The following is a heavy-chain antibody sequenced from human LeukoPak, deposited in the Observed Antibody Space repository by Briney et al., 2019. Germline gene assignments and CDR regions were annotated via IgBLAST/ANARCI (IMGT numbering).Heavy chain of an antibody. Sequence: GGSLRLSCAASGFTFSSYAMSWVRQAPGKGLEWVSAISGSGGSTYYADSVKGRFTISRDNSKNTMYVQMRSLRVEDTAVYYCARTYDFWSGSYYFDYWGQGTLVTVPS. V-gene: IGHV3-23*01. J-gene: IGHJ4*02. CDR2: ISGSGGST. D-gene: IGHD3-3*01. CDR1: GFTFSSYA. CDR3: ARTYDFWSGSYYFDY.